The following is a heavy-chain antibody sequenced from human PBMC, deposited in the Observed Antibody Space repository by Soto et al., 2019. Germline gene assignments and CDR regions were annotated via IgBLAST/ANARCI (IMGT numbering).Heavy chain of an antibody. J-gene: IGHJ4*02. CDR3: ARDKRDLRFLEWSYYFDF. CDR1: GFTFSSYA. D-gene: IGHD3-3*01. CDR2: ISYDGSNK. Sequence: QVQLVESGGGVVQPGRSLRLSCAASGFTFSSYAMHWVRQAPGKWLEWVAVISYDGSNKYYADSVKGRFTISRDNSKNTLYMQMNSLRAEDTAVYYCARDKRDLRFLEWSYYFDFWGQGTLVTVSS. V-gene: IGHV3-30-3*01.